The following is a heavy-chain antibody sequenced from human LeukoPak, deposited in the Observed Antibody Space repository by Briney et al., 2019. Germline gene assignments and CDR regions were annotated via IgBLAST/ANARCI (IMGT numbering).Heavy chain of an antibody. V-gene: IGHV3-23*01. D-gene: IGHD6-13*01. CDR3: AKVTAGTGAQYYYYYMDV. CDR2: ISGSGGST. J-gene: IGHJ6*03. Sequence: GGSLRLSCAASGFTFSSYAMSWVRQAPGKGLEWVSAISGSGGSTYYADSVKGRFTISRDNSKNTLYLQMNSLRAEDTAVYHCAKVTAGTGAQYYYYYMDVWGKGTTVTVSS. CDR1: GFTFSSYA.